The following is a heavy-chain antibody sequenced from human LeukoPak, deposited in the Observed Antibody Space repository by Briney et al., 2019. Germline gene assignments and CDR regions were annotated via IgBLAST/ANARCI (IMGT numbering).Heavy chain of an antibody. D-gene: IGHD2-15*01. Sequence: SVKVSCKASGGTFSSYAISWARQAPGQGLEWMGGIIPIFGTANYAQKFQGRVTITADKSTSTAYMELSSLRSEDTAVYYCVGYCSGGSCYPRSDMDVWGKGTTVTVSS. J-gene: IGHJ6*03. CDR1: GGTFSSYA. CDR2: IIPIFGTA. CDR3: VGYCSGGSCYPRSDMDV. V-gene: IGHV1-69*06.